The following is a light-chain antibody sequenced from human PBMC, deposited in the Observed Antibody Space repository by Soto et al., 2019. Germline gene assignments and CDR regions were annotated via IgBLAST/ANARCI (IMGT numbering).Light chain of an antibody. CDR2: EVT. Sequence: QSALTQPASVSGSPGQTITISCTGTSSDVGRYNTVSWYQHHPGKAPKLIIYEVTHRPAGISDRFSASKSGNTASLTISGLQAEDEADYHCNSLRVNHLYVFGSGTKLTVL. V-gene: IGLV2-14*01. CDR1: SSDVGRYNT. J-gene: IGLJ1*01. CDR3: NSLRVNHLYV.